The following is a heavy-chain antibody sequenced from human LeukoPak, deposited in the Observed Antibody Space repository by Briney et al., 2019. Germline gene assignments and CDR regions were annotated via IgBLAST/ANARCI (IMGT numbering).Heavy chain of an antibody. D-gene: IGHD6-13*01. CDR3: ARDPGTAAAGVSDDY. CDR2: IYSGGST. CDR1: EFTVSSNY. J-gene: IGHJ4*02. V-gene: IGHV3-66*01. Sequence: GSLRLSCAASEFTVSSNYMSWVRQAPGKGLEWVSVIYSGGSTYYADSVKGRFTISRDNSKNTLYLQMNSLRAEDTAVYYCARDPGTAAAGVSDDYWGQGTLVTVSS.